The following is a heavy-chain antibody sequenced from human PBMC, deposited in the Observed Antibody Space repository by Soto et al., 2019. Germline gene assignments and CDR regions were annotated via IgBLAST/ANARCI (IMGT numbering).Heavy chain of an antibody. CDR3: ARVGYDILTGYYPGPYYFDY. CDR1: GYTFTGYY. Sequence: ASVKVSCKASGYTFTGYYMHWVRQAPGQGLEWMGWINPNSGGTNYAQKFQGWVTMTRDTSISTAYMELSRLRSDDTAVYYCARVGYDILTGYYPGPYYFDYWGQGTLVTVSS. V-gene: IGHV1-2*04. J-gene: IGHJ4*02. CDR2: INPNSGGT. D-gene: IGHD3-9*01.